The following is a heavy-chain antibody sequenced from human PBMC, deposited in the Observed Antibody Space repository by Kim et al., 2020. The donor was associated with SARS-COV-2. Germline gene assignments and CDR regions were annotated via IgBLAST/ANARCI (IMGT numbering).Heavy chain of an antibody. D-gene: IGHD2-21*02. CDR3: AIVYCGGDCYSPEGWFDP. CDR1: GGSISSSSYY. CDR2: IYYSGST. Sequence: SETLSLTCTVSGGSISSSSYYWGWIRQPPGKGLEWIGSIYYSGSTYYNPSLKSRVTISVDTSKNQFSLKLSSVTAADTAVYYCAIVYCGGDCYSPEGWFDPWGQGTLVTVSS. J-gene: IGHJ5*02. V-gene: IGHV4-39*01.